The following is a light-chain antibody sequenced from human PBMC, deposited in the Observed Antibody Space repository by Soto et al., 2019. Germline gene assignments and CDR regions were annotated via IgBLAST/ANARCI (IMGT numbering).Light chain of an antibody. V-gene: IGLV3-21*02. Sequence: SYELTQPPSVSVAPGQTARITCEGNNIGSKNVHWYQQKPGQAPALVVYDDRGRPSGVPERLSGSNSGNTATLTISRVEAGDEADYYCQVWDSTSDHVVFGGGTKVTVL. CDR1: NIGSKN. J-gene: IGLJ2*01. CDR2: DDR. CDR3: QVWDSTSDHVV.